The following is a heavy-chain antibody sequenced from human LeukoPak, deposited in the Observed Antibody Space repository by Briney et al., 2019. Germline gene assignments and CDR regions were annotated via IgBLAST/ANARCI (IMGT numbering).Heavy chain of an antibody. V-gene: IGHV4-39*01. J-gene: IGHJ6*03. CDR2: IYYSGTT. CDR1: GGSISSSSYY. D-gene: IGHD2-15*01. Sequence: SDTLSLTCTVSGGSISSSSYYWGWIRQPPGKGLEWIGTIYYSGTTYYNPSLESRVTIFEDTSKNQFSLMLTSVTAADTAVYYCARQISDYYYYYMDVWGKGTTVTVSS. CDR3: ARQISDYYYYYMDV.